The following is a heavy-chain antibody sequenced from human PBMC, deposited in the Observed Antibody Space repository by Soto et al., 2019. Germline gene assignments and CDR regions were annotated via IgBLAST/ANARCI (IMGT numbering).Heavy chain of an antibody. CDR1: GLTVSTNP. CDR2: IYSGGGT. Sequence: EVQLVESGGGLVQPGGSLRLSCAASGLTVSTNPMSWVRQAPGKGLEWVSVIYSGGGTHYADSVKGRFTISRDKSKNTVYLQMNNLRAEDTAVYYCARDGSCYWGQGTLVTVSS. J-gene: IGHJ4*02. CDR3: ARDGSCY. V-gene: IGHV3-66*01.